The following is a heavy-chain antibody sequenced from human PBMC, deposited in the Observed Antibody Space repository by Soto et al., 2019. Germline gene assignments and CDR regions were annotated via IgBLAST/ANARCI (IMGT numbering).Heavy chain of an antibody. J-gene: IGHJ6*02. CDR1: GFTFSTYS. CDR3: AREYTAWPLAYGLDV. Sequence: GGSLRLSCVGSGFTFSTYSINWVRQAPGKGLEWVSSIGSRTDIYYADSVKGRFTISRDNAKNSVSLQMNSLRAEDTAVYYCAREYTAWPLAYGLDVWGQGTTVTVSS. D-gene: IGHD2-2*02. CDR2: IGSRTDI. V-gene: IGHV3-21*01.